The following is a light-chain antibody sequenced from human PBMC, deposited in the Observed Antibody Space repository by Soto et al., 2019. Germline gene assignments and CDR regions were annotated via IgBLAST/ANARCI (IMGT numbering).Light chain of an antibody. Sequence: KLIPNSPATLSVYKGERPTLSCRASQSVRSNLAWYQQKPGQTTRLLIYDASTRANRIPSRFSGSGAGAEFTLTISSLQPDDFANYYCHQYNSYSTWTFGQGTQVDIK. V-gene: IGKV3-15*01. CDR1: QSVRSN. CDR2: DAS. CDR3: HQYNSYSTWT. J-gene: IGKJ1*01.